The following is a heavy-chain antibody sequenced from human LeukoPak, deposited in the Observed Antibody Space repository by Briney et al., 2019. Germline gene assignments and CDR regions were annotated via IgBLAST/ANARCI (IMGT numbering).Heavy chain of an antibody. CDR1: GYTFTSYD. J-gene: IGHJ6*03. Sequence: ASVKVSCKASGYTFTSYDINWVRQATGQGLEWMGWMNPNSGNTGYAQKFQGRVTMTRNTSISTAYMELSSLRSEDTAVYYCARDGTIDGYYYYYMDVWGKGTTVTISS. D-gene: IGHD4/OR15-4a*01. V-gene: IGHV1-8*01. CDR3: ARDGTIDGYYYYYMDV. CDR2: MNPNSGNT.